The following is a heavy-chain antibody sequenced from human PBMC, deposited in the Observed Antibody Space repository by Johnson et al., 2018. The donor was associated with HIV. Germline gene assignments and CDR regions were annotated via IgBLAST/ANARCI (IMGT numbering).Heavy chain of an antibody. CDR2: IYSGGST. CDR1: GFTFDDYA. J-gene: IGHJ3*02. D-gene: IGHD4-17*01. V-gene: IGHV3-66*01. Sequence: VQLVESGGGLVQPGRSLRLSCAASGFTFDDYAMHWVRQAPGKGLEWVSLIYSGGSTYYADSVKGRFTISRDTSKNTLYLQMNSLRAEDTAVYYCAKVREIGWEYYGDAFDIWGQGTMVTVSS. CDR3: AKVREIGWEYYGDAFDI.